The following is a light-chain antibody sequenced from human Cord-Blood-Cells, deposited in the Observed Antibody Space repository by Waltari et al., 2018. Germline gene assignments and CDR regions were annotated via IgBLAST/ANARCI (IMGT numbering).Light chain of an antibody. J-gene: IGLJ3*02. CDR2: AGI. Sequence: ALTHPASDSGSPGQSITIPCPGTSSDVGGYNLVDWYPQHPGKAPNLRIYAGIKRPSWVSSRFSGSTSGNSASLTISGLQAEHEADYYCCSDAGSSTWVFGGGTKLTVL. CDR3: CSDAGSSTWV. CDR1: SSDVGGYNL. V-gene: IGLV2-23*01.